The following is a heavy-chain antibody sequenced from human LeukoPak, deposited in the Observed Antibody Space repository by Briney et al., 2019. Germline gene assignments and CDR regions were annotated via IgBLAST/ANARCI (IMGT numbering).Heavy chain of an antibody. D-gene: IGHD3-22*01. V-gene: IGHV4-59*01. CDR2: IYYSGRT. CDR3: ARVRNYYDTSGYYALDY. Sequence: PSETLSLTCTVSGGSISSYYWTWIRQPPGKGLEWIGFIYYSGRTNYNPSFKSRVTISVDTSKNQFSLKLSSVTAADTAVYYCARVRNYYDTSGYYALDYWGQGTLVTVSS. J-gene: IGHJ4*02. CDR1: GGSISSYY.